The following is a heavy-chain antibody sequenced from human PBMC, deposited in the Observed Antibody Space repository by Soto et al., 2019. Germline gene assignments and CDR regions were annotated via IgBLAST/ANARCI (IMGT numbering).Heavy chain of an antibody. CDR2: IYYSGST. Sequence: TLSLTCTVSGGSISSGDYYWSWIRQPPGKGLEWIGYIYYSGSTYYNPSLKSRVTISADTSKNQFSLKLSSVTAADTAVYYCAREVEESGWYDYWGQGTLVTVSS. J-gene: IGHJ4*02. CDR1: GGSISSGDYY. D-gene: IGHD6-19*01. V-gene: IGHV4-30-4*01. CDR3: AREVEESGWYDY.